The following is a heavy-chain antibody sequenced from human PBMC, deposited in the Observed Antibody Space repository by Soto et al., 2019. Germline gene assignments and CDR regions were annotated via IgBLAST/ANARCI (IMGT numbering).Heavy chain of an antibody. CDR3: TTVKDTAMVYSYYYYYGMDV. V-gene: IGHV3-15*07. CDR2: IKSKTDGGTT. D-gene: IGHD5-18*01. CDR1: GFTFSNAW. J-gene: IGHJ6*02. Sequence: GGSLRLSCAASGFTFSNAWMNWVRQAPGKGLEWVGRIKSKTDGGTTDYAAPVKGRFTISRDDSKNTLYLQMNSLKTEDTAVYYCTTVKDTAMVYSYYYYYGMDVWGQGTTVTVSS.